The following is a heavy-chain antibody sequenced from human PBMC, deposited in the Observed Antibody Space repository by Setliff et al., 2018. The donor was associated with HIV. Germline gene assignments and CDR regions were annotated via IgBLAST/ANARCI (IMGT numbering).Heavy chain of an antibody. D-gene: IGHD2-8*02. CDR3: ARIDPSKFWSHDY. CDR1: GYSVSSSYW. Sequence: SETLSLTCAVSGYSVSSSYWWGWIRQPPGKGLEWIGWIGYIYKGGSTYYNPSLKSRVTMSVDTSKNHFSLKLRSVTAVDTAVYYCARIDPSKFWSHDYWGRGTLVTVSS. J-gene: IGHJ4*02. CDR2: IYKGGST. V-gene: IGHV4-28*01.